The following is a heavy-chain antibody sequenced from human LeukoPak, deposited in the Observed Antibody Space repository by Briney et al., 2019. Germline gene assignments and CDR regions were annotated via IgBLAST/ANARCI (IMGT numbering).Heavy chain of an antibody. Sequence: PSETLSLTCAVSGGSISSGGYYWGWIRQPPGKGLEWIGSIYYSGSTYYNPSLKSRVTISVDTSKNQFSLKLSSVTAADTAVYYCARVGFRYSSSWYEGEGDYWGQGTLVTVSS. CDR1: GGSISSGGYY. D-gene: IGHD6-13*01. J-gene: IGHJ4*02. CDR3: ARVGFRYSSSWYEGEGDY. CDR2: IYYSGST. V-gene: IGHV4-39*07.